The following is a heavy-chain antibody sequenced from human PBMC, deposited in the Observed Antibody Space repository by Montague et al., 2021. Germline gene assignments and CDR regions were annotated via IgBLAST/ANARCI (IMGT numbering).Heavy chain of an antibody. V-gene: IGHV6-1*01. CDR2: TYYRSTWYT. D-gene: IGHD3-10*01. CDR1: GDSVSNNNAA. CDR3: AREGVGDLLFSFDS. J-gene: IGHJ4*02. Sequence: CAISGDSVSNNNAAWNWIRESPSRGLEWLGRTYYRSTWYTDYAVSVKGRIAINPDTSKNQFSLQLNSVTPEDTAVYYCAREGVGDLLFSFDSWGQGTWSPSPQ.